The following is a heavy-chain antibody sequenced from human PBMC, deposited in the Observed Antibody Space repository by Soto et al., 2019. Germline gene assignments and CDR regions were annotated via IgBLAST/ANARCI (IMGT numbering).Heavy chain of an antibody. V-gene: IGHV1-3*01. D-gene: IGHD3-9*01. CDR2: INAGNGNT. CDR1: GYTFTSYA. Sequence: ASVKVSCKASGYTFTSYAMHWVRQAPGQRLEWMGWINAGNGNTKYSQKFQGRVTITRDTSASTAYMELSSLRSEDTAVYYCARAREKYILTGYNRMNWFDPWGQGTLVTVSS. J-gene: IGHJ5*02. CDR3: ARAREKYILTGYNRMNWFDP.